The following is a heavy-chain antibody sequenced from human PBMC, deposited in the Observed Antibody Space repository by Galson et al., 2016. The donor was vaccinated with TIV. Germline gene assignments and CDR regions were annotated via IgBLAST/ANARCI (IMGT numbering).Heavy chain of an antibody. Sequence: AASGFTFSSYAMTWVRQAPGKGLEWVSTISGGGGTTYYTDSVKGRFTISRDNSKSTLHLQMNSLGPEDPAVYYCAKVPSSGFSYYFGFDVWGQGTTVTVSS. J-gene: IGHJ6*02. V-gene: IGHV3-23*01. CDR2: ISGGGGTT. D-gene: IGHD3-22*01. CDR3: AKVPSSGFSYYFGFDV. CDR1: GFTFSSYA.